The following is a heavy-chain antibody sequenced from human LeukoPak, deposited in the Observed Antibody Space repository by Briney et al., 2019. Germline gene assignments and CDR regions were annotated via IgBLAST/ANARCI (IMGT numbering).Heavy chain of an antibody. V-gene: IGHV4-38-2*02. J-gene: IGHJ6*03. CDR3: ARDLPRLLGPIGNPYYFMYV. Sequence: SETLSLTCSVSGYSISSGNYWGWIRQPPGKGLEWIGSIYHSGHTNYNPSLKSRVTISVDTSKNQFSLKLTSVTAADTAVYYCARDLPRLLGPIGNPYYFMYVWGTGTTVTLSS. CDR1: GYSISSGNY. CDR2: IYHSGHT. D-gene: IGHD7-27*01.